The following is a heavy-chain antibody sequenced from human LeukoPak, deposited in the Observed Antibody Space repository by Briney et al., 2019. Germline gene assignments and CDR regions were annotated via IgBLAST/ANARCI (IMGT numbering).Heavy chain of an antibody. CDR3: ARQGYCSGGSCTGAHWFDP. CDR1: GGTFSSYA. V-gene: IGHV1-69*04. J-gene: IGHJ5*02. Sequence: GASVKVSCKASGGTFSSYATSWVRQAPGQGLEWMGRIIPIFGIANYAQKFQGRITITADKSTSTAYMELSSLRSEDTAVYYCARQGYCSGGSCTGAHWFDPWGQGTLVTVSS. D-gene: IGHD2-15*01. CDR2: IIPIFGIA.